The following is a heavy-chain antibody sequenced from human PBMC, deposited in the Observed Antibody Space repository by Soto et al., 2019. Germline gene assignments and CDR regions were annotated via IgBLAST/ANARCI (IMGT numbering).Heavy chain of an antibody. J-gene: IGHJ6*02. CDR3: AKDRVDIVVVVAATYYYYYGMAV. Sequence: PGGSLRLSCAASGFTFSSYGMHWVRQAPGKGLEWVAVISYDGSNKYYADSVKGRFTISRDNSKNTLYLQMNSLRAEDTAVYYCAKDRVDIVVVVAATYYYYYGMAVWGQGTTVTVSS. V-gene: IGHV3-30*18. CDR2: ISYDGSNK. CDR1: GFTFSSYG. D-gene: IGHD2-15*01.